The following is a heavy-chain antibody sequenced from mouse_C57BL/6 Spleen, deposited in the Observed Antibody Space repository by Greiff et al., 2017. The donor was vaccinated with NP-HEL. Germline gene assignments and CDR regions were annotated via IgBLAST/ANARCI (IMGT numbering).Heavy chain of an antibody. CDR3: ARRGYGEDWYYCDY. CDR1: GYTFTSYW. V-gene: IGHV1-52*01. J-gene: IGHJ2*01. D-gene: IGHD1-2*01. Sequence: QVQLQQPGAELVRPGSSVKLSCKASGYTFTSYWMHWVKQRPIQGLEWIGNIDPSDSETHYNQKFKDKATLTVDKSSSTAYMQLSSLTSEDSAVEYCARRGYGEDWYYCDYWGQGTTLTVSS. CDR2: IDPSDSET.